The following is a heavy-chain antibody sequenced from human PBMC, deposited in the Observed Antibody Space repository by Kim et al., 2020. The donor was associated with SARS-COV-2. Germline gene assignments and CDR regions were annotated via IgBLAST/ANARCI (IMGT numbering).Heavy chain of an antibody. CDR3: ARVGKAAGTILSYFQH. CDR2: ISSSSSYT. Sequence: GGSLRLSCAASGFTFSDYYMSWIRQAPGKGLEWVSYISSSSSYTNYADSVKGRFTISRDNAKNSLYLQMNSLRAEDTAVYYCARVGKAAGTILSYFQHWGQGTLVTVSS. D-gene: IGHD6-13*01. J-gene: IGHJ1*01. CDR1: GFTFSDYY. V-gene: IGHV3-11*06.